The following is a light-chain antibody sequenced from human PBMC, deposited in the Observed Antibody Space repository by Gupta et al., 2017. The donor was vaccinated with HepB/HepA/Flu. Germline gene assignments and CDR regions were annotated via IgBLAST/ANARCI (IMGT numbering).Light chain of an antibody. CDR1: QSVSSSY. CDR2: VAS. CDR3: QQYGSSLCS. Sequence: EIVLTQYQGTLSLSPGETATLSCRASQSVSSSYLVWYQQKPGQAPRLLVYVASSRATGLPDRFSGSWSGSDFTLTISGLEPEDFAVYYCQQYGSSLCSFGQGTKLESK. V-gene: IGKV3-20*01. J-gene: IGKJ2*04.